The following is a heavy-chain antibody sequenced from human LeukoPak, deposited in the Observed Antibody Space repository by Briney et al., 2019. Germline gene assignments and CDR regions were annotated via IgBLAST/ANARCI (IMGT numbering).Heavy chain of an antibody. CDR3: AKSIEYCGADCYGYFDL. CDR1: GYTFTGCY. J-gene: IGHJ2*01. D-gene: IGHD2-21*02. CDR2: INPNSGAT. V-gene: IGHV1-2*06. Sequence: ASVKVSCKPSGYTFTGCYMHWVRQAPGQGLEWMGRINPNSGATNYAQKFQGRVTMTRDTSISTAYMEPTTLRSDDTAVYYCAKSIEYCGADCYGYFDLWGRGTLVTVSS.